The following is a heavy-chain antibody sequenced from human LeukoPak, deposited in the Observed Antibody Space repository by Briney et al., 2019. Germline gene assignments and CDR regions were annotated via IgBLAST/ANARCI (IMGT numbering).Heavy chain of an antibody. Sequence: GGSLRLSCAASGFTFSSYTMSWVRQAPGKGLEWVSTITTSDGNTYYADSVKSRFTVSRDNSKNTLYLQMNSLRAEDTAIYYCAKGYRGDYWGQGTLVTVSS. CDR1: GFTFSSYT. D-gene: IGHD5-12*01. CDR3: AKGYRGDY. V-gene: IGHV3-23*01. J-gene: IGHJ4*02. CDR2: ITTSDGNT.